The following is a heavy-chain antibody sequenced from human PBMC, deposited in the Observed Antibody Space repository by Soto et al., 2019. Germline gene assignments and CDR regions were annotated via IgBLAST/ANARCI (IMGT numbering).Heavy chain of an antibody. D-gene: IGHD3-3*01. CDR3: AKDPSHCDCWSGYHMYYFDY. J-gene: IGHJ4*02. Sequence: WGSLRLSCAASGFTFSSYAMSWFRQAPGKGLEWVSAISGSGGSTYYADSVKGRFTISRHNSKNTLYRQMNSLRAEDKAVYYCAKDPSHCDCWSGYHMYYFDYWGQGTLVAVSS. CDR1: GFTFSSYA. V-gene: IGHV3-23*01. CDR2: ISGSGGST.